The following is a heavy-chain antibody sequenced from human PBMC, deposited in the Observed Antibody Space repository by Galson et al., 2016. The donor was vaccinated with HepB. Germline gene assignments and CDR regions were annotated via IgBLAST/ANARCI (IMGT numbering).Heavy chain of an antibody. CDR2: INPNSGGT. Sequence: SVKVSCKASGYTFTGYYMHWVRQAPGQGPEWMGWINPNSGGTNYAQKFQGRVTMTRDTSISTAYMELSSLRSNDTAVYYCARDRLGGYDYHWGQGTLVTVSS. CDR1: GYTFTGYY. J-gene: IGHJ5*02. CDR3: ARDRLGGYDYH. V-gene: IGHV1-2*02. D-gene: IGHD5-12*01.